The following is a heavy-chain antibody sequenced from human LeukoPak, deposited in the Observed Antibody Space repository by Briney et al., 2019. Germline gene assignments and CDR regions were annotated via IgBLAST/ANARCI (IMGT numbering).Heavy chain of an antibody. Sequence: GGSLRLSCAASGFTFSSYGMSWVRQAQGKGLEWVSAISGSGGSTYYADSVKGRFTISRDKSKNTLYLQMNSLRAEDTAVYYCAKGSYCGGDCYSGGWFDPWGQGTLVTVSS. CDR1: GFTFSSYG. V-gene: IGHV3-23*01. J-gene: IGHJ5*02. CDR3: AKGSYCGGDCYSGGWFDP. D-gene: IGHD2-21*02. CDR2: ISGSGGST.